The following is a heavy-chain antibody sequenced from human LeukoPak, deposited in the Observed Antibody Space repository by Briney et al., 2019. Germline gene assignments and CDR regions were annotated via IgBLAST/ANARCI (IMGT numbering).Heavy chain of an antibody. CDR3: ARETPRRGETRDGYR. J-gene: IGHJ4*02. D-gene: IGHD5-24*01. Sequence: GGSLRLSCAASGFTFSSYAMSWVRQAPGKGLECLANIKQDGSETYYADSVKGRFTISRDNAKNSLYLQMNSLRAEDTAVYYCARETPRRGETRDGYRWGQGTLVTVSS. CDR2: IKQDGSET. CDR1: GFTFSSYA. V-gene: IGHV3-7*01.